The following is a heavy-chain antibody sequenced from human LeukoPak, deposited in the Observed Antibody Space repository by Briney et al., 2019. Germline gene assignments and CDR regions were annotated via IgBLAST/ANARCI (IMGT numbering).Heavy chain of an antibody. V-gene: IGHV3-30*03. CDR1: GFTFNSYG. J-gene: IGHJ1*01. Sequence: GGSLRLSCAASGFTFNSYGMHWVRQAPGKGLEWLAVISYDGSNKYFADSVEGRLVVSRDNSNNTLYLHMNTLRPDDTGIYYCAAYRASGTFGYFQHWGQGTLVTVSS. CDR2: ISYDGSNK. CDR3: AAYRASGTFGYFQH. D-gene: IGHD1-7*01.